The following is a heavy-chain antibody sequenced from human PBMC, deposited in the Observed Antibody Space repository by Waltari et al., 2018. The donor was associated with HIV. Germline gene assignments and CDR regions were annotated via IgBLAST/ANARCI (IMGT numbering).Heavy chain of an antibody. CDR1: GVTLSGST. J-gene: IGHJ4*02. CDR2: IRTKANSYAT. CDR3: TRLVAAVAGTGY. D-gene: IGHD6-19*01. Sequence: EVRLVESGGGLVQPGGCLELHLVASGVTLSGSTWHWVRQVSGKGLEWVGRIRTKANSYATAYAASVKGRFIISRDDSKNTAYLQMNNLKTEDTAVYYCTRLVAAVAGTGYWGQGTLVTVSS. V-gene: IGHV3-73*01.